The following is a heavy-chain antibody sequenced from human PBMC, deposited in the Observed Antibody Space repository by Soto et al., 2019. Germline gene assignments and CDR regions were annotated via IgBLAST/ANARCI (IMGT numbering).Heavy chain of an antibody. D-gene: IGHD3-10*01. CDR1: GGSFSGYY. CDR2: INHSGST. J-gene: IGHJ3*02. V-gene: IGHV4-34*01. CDR3: ARGFTMVRGVIDAFDI. Sequence: SETLSLTCAVYGGSFSGYYWSWIRQPPGKGLEWIGEINHSGSTNYNPSLKSRVTISVDTSKNQFSLKLSSVTAADTAVYYCARGFTMVRGVIDAFDIWGQGTMVTVSS.